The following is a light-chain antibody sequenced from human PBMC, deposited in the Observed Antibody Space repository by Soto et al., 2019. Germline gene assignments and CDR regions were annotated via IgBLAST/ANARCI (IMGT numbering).Light chain of an antibody. Sequence: QSVLTQPPSASGTPGQRVTISCSGSSSNIGSNTVNWYQQLPGTAPKLLIYSNNQRPSGVPDRFSGSKSDTSASLAISRLQSEDEADYYCTAWDDSLNGLIFGGGTKLTVL. CDR1: SSNIGSNT. CDR2: SNN. V-gene: IGLV1-44*01. CDR3: TAWDDSLNGLI. J-gene: IGLJ2*01.